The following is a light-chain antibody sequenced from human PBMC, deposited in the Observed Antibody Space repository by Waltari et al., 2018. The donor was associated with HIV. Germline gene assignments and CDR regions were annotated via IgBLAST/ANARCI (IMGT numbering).Light chain of an antibody. J-gene: IGLJ2*01. CDR1: SSDVGGYNF. V-gene: IGLV2-14*03. CDR3: SSCTRRNTFV. CDR2: DVT. Sequence: QSALTQPASVSGSPGQTTTISCTGTSSDVGGYNFVSWYQQYPGKAPKLVIFDVTERPSGFSVPFSGSNSGNTATLTVSGLPAEDEADSYCSSCTRRNTFVFGGGTKLTVL.